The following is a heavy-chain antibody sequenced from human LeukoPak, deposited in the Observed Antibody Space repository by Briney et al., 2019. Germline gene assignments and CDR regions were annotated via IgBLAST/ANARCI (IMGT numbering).Heavy chain of an antibody. D-gene: IGHD3-3*01. CDR2: IWYDGSNK. J-gene: IGHJ3*02. CDR3: ARDRTIFGDDAFDI. CDR1: GFTFSGYG. Sequence: GGSLRLSCAASGFTFSGYGMHWVRQAPGKGLEGVAVIWYDGSNKYYADSVKGRFTISRDNSKNQLYLQMNSLRAEDTAVYYCARDRTIFGDDAFDIWGQGTMVTVSS. V-gene: IGHV3-33*01.